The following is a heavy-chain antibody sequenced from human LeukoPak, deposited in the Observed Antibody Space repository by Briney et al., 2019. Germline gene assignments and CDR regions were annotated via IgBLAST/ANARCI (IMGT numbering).Heavy chain of an antibody. CDR2: IIPILGIA. CDR3: ARDRYIGGIVGARDLDP. V-gene: IGHV1-69*04. CDR1: GGTFSSYA. J-gene: IGHJ5*02. D-gene: IGHD1-26*01. Sequence: ASVKVSCKASGGTFSSYAISWVRQAPGQGLEWMGRIIPILGIANYAQKFQGRVTITADKSTGTAYMELSSLRSEDTAVYYCARDRYIGGIVGARDLDPWGQGTLVTVSS.